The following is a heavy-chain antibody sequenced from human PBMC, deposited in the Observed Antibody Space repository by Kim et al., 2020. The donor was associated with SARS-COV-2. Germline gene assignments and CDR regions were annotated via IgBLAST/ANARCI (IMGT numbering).Heavy chain of an antibody. D-gene: IGHD1-26*01. V-gene: IGHV3-23*01. Sequence: GGSLRLSCAASGFTFSSYPMTWVRQAPGKGLDWVSPIGGSGVDTYYADSVKGRFTISRDNSKNTLYLQMDSLRAEDTALYYCAKKFGENGSFYGSWGQGTLVTVSS. CDR2: IGGSGVDT. CDR1: GFTFSSYP. CDR3: AKKFGENGSFYGS. J-gene: IGHJ5*02.